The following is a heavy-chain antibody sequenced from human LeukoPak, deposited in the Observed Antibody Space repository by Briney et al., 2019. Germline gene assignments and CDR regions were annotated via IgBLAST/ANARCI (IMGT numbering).Heavy chain of an antibody. V-gene: IGHV1-46*01. D-gene: IGHD6-19*01. CDR3: ARAVAGYFDY. J-gene: IGHJ4*02. CDR2: INPNGGSA. CDR1: GYTFTSYY. Sequence: GASVKVSCKASGYTFTSYYMHRVRQPPGQGLELMGIINPNGGSASYAQTFQSRVTMTRDTSTSTVYMERSSLRAEDTAVYYCARAVAGYFDYWGQGTLVTVSS.